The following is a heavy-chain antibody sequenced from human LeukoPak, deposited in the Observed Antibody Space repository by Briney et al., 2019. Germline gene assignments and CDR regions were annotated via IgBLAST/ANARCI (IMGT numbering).Heavy chain of an antibody. Sequence: GSLRLSCVASGFTFSSYDMHWVRQATGRGLEWVSGIGTAGDTCYPGSVKGRFTVSRENAKNSLYLQMNSLRAGDTAVYSCARGVRGYSGYVYFDYWGQGTLVTVSS. CDR2: IGTAGDT. J-gene: IGHJ4*02. V-gene: IGHV3-13*04. D-gene: IGHD5-12*01. CDR1: GFTFSSYD. CDR3: ARGVRGYSGYVYFDY.